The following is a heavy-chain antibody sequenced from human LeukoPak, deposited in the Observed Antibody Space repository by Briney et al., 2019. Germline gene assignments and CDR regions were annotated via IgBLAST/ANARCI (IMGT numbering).Heavy chain of an antibody. CDR1: GFTFSSYS. Sequence: PGGSLRLSCAASGFTFSSYSMNWVRQAPGKGLEWVSSISSRSGYIYYADSVKGRFTISRDNSKNSLYLQMKRLRAEDTALYYCARRGYSDYSGFDYWGQGTLVTVSS. D-gene: IGHD1-26*01. CDR2: ISSRSGYI. V-gene: IGHV3-21*01. J-gene: IGHJ4*02. CDR3: ARRGYSDYSGFDY.